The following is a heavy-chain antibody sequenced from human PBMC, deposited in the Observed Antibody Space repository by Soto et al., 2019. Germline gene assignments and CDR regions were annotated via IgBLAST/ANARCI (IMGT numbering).Heavy chain of an antibody. D-gene: IGHD3-9*01. Sequence: SETLSLTCTVSGGSVSSGSYYWSWIRQPPGKGLEWIGYIYYSGSTNYNPSLKSRVTISVDTSKNQFSLKLSSVTAADTAVHYCAREKETGDFDWLINCFDPWGRVTRGTVAS. CDR1: GGSVSSGSYY. J-gene: IGHJ5*02. CDR2: IYYSGST. V-gene: IGHV4-61*01. CDR3: AREKETGDFDWLINCFDP.